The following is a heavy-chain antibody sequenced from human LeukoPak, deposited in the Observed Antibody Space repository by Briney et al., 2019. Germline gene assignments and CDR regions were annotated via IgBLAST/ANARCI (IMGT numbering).Heavy chain of an antibody. CDR1: GFTFSSYA. CDR2: LRGNGAT. Sequence: PGGSLTLSCAASGFTFSSYAMSWVREAQARGLEWVSSLRGNGATFYADSVKGRFTLSRDDSRNTVYLQLNNLRVEDTAVYFCAKRGVVIRGVLVIGFHKEAYYFDYWGQGILVTVSS. CDR3: AKRGVVIRGVLVIGFHKEAYYFDY. J-gene: IGHJ4*02. V-gene: IGHV3-23*01. D-gene: IGHD3-10*01.